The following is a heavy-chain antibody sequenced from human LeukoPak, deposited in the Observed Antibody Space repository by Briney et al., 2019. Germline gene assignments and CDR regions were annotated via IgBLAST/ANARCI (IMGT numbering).Heavy chain of an antibody. CDR3: ARGGSGWYVY. V-gene: IGHV4-34*01. D-gene: IGHD6-19*01. Sequence: SETLSLTCGVSGAYFSAYYWSWIRQPPGKGLEWIGEINHSGSTNYNPSLKSRVTISVDTSKNQFSLKLSSVTAADTAVYYGARGGSGWYVYWGQGTLVTVSS. CDR2: INHSGST. CDR1: GAYFSAYY. J-gene: IGHJ4*02.